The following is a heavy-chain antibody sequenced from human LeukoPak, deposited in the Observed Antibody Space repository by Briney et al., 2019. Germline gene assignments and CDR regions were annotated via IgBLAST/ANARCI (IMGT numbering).Heavy chain of an antibody. J-gene: IGHJ4*02. D-gene: IGHD3-10*01. V-gene: IGHV4-59*01. CDR2: IYYSGST. CDR3: ARDHRYYGSGSYTY. CDR1: GGSISSYY. Sequence: SETLSLTCTVSGGSISSYYWSWIRQPPGKGLEWIGYIYYSGSTNYNPSLKSRVTISVDTSKNQFSLKLSSVTAADTAVYYCARDHRYYGSGSYTYWGQGTLVTVSP.